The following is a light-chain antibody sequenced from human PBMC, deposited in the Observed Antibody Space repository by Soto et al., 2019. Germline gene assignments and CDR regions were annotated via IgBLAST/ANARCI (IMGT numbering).Light chain of an antibody. CDR3: AAWDDSLHGPV. CDR2: SNN. Sequence: QPVLTQPPSASGPPGQRVTISCSGSNSNIGSNTVNWHQQLPGTAPKLVIYSNNQRPSGVPDRFSGSKSGTSASLAISGLQSEDEADYYCAAWDDSLHGPVFGGGTKLTVL. J-gene: IGLJ2*01. V-gene: IGLV1-44*01. CDR1: NSNIGSNT.